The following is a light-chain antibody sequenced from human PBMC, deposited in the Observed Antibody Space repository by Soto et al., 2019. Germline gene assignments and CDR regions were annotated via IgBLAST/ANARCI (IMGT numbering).Light chain of an antibody. J-gene: IGKJ2*01. V-gene: IGKV3-11*01. CDR3: QQYKVYPYT. CDR1: QSVSNF. CDR2: DAS. Sequence: EIVLTQSPATLSLSPGERATLSCRASQSVSNFLAWYQQKPGQAPRLLIYDASNRATGIPARFSGSGSGTDFTLTISSLEPEDFATFYCQQYKVYPYTFGQGTRLDIQ.